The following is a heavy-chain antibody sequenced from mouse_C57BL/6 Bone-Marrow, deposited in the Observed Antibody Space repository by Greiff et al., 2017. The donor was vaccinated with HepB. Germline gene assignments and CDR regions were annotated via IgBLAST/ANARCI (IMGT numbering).Heavy chain of an antibody. CDR1: GFTFSDYY. Sequence: EVQVVESGGGLVQPGGSLKLSCAASGFTFSDYYMYWVRQTPEKRLEWVAYISNGGGSTYYPDTVKGRFTISRDNAKNTLYLQMSRLKSEDTAMYYCARHDYGSREAWFAYWGQGTLVTVSA. CDR2: ISNGGGST. CDR3: ARHDYGSREAWFAY. D-gene: IGHD1-1*01. J-gene: IGHJ3*01. V-gene: IGHV5-12*01.